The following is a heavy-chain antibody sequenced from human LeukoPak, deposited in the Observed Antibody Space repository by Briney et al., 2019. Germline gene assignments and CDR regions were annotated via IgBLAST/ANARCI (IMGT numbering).Heavy chain of an antibody. D-gene: IGHD3-10*01. J-gene: IGHJ6*02. CDR3: ARFKGTYYYGSGSYSPHYYYGMDV. V-gene: IGHV1-18*04. CDR1: GYSFTHHG. Sequence: ASVKVSRKASGYSFTHHGISWVRQAPGQGLEWMGWISAYNGNTNYAQKLQGRVTMTTDTSTSTAYMELRSLRSDDTAVYYCARFKGTYYYGSGSYSPHYYYGMDVWGQGTTVTVSS. CDR2: ISAYNGNT.